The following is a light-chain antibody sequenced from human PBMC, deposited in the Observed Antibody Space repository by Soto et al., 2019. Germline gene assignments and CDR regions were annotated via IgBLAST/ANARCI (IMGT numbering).Light chain of an antibody. CDR1: SSDVGSYNL. CDR2: EGS. J-gene: IGLJ1*01. Sequence: QSALTQPASVSGSPGQSITISCTGTSSDVGSYNLVSWYQQHPGKAPKLMIYEGSKWPSGVSNRFSASKSGNTASLAISGLQAEDEADYYCCSYAGDSTYVFGSGTKLTVL. V-gene: IGLV2-23*01. CDR3: CSYAGDSTYV.